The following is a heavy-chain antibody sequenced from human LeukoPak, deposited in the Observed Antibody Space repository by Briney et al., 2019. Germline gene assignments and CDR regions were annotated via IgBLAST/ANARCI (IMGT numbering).Heavy chain of an antibody. V-gene: IGHV1-69*05. J-gene: IGHJ6*03. CDR1: GGTFSSYA. D-gene: IGHD5-12*01. CDR2: IIPIFGTA. Sequence: SVKVSCKASGGTFSSYAISWVRQAPGQGLEWMGGIIPIFGTANYAQKFQGRVTITTDESTSTAYMELSSLRSEDTAVYYCAAGYSGYDILAEFPYYYYYYMDVWGKGTPVTVSS. CDR3: AAGYSGYDILAEFPYYYYYYMDV.